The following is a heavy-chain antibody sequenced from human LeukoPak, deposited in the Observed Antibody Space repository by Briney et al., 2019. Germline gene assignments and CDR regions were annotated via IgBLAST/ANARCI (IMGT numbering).Heavy chain of an antibody. CDR2: INPSGGST. D-gene: IGHD2-15*01. J-gene: IGHJ4*02. Sequence: GASVKVSCKASGYTFTSYYMHWVRQAPGQGLEWMGIINPSGGSTSYAQKFQGRVTMTRDTSTSTVYMELSSLRSEDTAVYYCARDPIYCSGGSCSQTYFDYWGQGTLVTVSS. CDR1: GYTFTSYY. CDR3: ARDPIYCSGGSCSQTYFDY. V-gene: IGHV1-46*01.